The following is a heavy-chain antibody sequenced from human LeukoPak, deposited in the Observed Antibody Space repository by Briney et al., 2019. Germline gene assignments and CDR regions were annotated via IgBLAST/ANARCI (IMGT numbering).Heavy chain of an antibody. D-gene: IGHD3-16*02. CDR2: MIYSGYT. Sequence: SETLSFTCTVSGGSISSGGYYWSWIRQHPGKGLEWIGYMIYSGYTHYNPSLKSRVTISVDTSNNQFFLKLNSVTAADTAVYYCARDAKYVWGNYRWFDPWGQGILVTVSS. CDR3: ARDAKYVWGNYRWFDP. CDR1: GGSISSGGYY. V-gene: IGHV4-31*03. J-gene: IGHJ5*02.